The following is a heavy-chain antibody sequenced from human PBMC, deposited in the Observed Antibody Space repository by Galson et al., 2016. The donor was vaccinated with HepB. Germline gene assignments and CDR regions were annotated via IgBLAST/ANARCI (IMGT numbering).Heavy chain of an antibody. CDR2: INPSGGYT. CDR1: GHGFPSNT. D-gene: IGHD3-10*01. Sequence: SVKVSCKASGHGFPSNTIHWLRQAPGQRFEWMGRINPSGGYTKFSQKFQGRVTISMDTSASTVFMEMSSLKSEDTAVYYCASVRATWLGEFDSWGQGTLVTVSS. V-gene: IGHV1-3*01. J-gene: IGHJ4*02. CDR3: ASVRATWLGEFDS.